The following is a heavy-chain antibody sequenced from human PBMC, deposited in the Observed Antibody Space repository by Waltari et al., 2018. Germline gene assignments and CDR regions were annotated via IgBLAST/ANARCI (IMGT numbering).Heavy chain of an antibody. V-gene: IGHV4-31*03. CDR3: ARVPYYCSSTSCYADPTFDY. Sequence: QVQLQESGPGLVKPSQTLSLTCTVSGGSISSGGYYWSWIRQHPGKGLEWIGYIYYSWSTYYNPSLKSRVTISVDTSKNQFSLKLSSVTAADTAVYYCARVPYYCSSTSCYADPTFDYWGQGTLVTVSS. D-gene: IGHD2-2*01. J-gene: IGHJ4*02. CDR1: GGSISSGGYY. CDR2: IYYSWST.